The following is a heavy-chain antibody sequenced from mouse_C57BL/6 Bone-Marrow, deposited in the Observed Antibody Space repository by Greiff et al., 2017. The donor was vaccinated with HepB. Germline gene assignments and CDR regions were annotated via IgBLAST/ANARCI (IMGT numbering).Heavy chain of an antibody. CDR2: IHPNSGST. Sequence: QVQLQQPGAELVKPGASVKLSCKASGYTFTSYWMHWVKQRPGQGLEWIGMIHPNSGSTNYNEKFKSKATLTVDKSSSTAYMPLSSLTSEDSAVYYCAMLRFYWYFDVWGTGTTVTVSS. CDR1: GYTFTSYW. V-gene: IGHV1-64*01. J-gene: IGHJ1*03. CDR3: AMLRFYWYFDV. D-gene: IGHD1-1*01.